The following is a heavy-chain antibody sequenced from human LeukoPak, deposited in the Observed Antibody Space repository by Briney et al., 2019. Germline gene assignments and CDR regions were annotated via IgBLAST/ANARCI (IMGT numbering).Heavy chain of an antibody. CDR1: GFTFNNNG. V-gene: IGHV3-30*18. J-gene: IGHJ4*02. D-gene: IGHD2-2*01. Sequence: GGSLRLSCEASGFTFNNNGMHWVRQAPRKGLGWVAVISYDGSIQYYADSVKGRFPISRDNSKSTLYLQMDSLTPEDTAVYYCAKDRTSTWSWDYWGQGTMVTVSS. CDR3: AKDRTSTWSWDY. CDR2: ISYDGSIQ.